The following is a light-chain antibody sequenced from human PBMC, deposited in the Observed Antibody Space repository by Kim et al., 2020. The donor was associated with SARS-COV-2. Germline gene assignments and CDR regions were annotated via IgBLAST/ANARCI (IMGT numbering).Light chain of an antibody. CDR3: QQYNDRPT. J-gene: IGKJ5*01. Sequence: SEWPGASATRSGRDSQSVSSNLAWDQKKPGQAPRLIIYGASTRATGIQARFRGSGAGTEFTIIISSLQSEDVADYYCQQYNDRPTFGQGTRLEIK. CDR2: GAS. CDR1: QSVSSN. V-gene: IGKV3-15*01.